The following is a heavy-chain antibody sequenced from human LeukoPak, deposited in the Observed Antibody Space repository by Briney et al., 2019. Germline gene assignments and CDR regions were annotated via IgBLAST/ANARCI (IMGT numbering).Heavy chain of an antibody. CDR2: ISHSGST. J-gene: IGHJ6*03. Sequence: SETLSLTCAVYGGSFSGYYWSWIRQPPGKGLEWIGEISHSGSTNYNPSLKSRVTISVDTSKNQFSLKLSSVTAADTAVYYCARGRGDIVVVPAAIRYYYYYYMDVWGKGTTVTVSS. D-gene: IGHD2-2*02. CDR1: GGSFSGYY. V-gene: IGHV4-34*01. CDR3: ARGRGDIVVVPAAIRYYYYYYMDV.